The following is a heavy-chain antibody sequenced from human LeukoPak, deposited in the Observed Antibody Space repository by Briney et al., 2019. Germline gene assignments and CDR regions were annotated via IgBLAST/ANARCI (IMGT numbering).Heavy chain of an antibody. CDR3: ARGRGYDSGTYNYAFSDY. D-gene: IGHD3-22*01. J-gene: IGHJ4*02. V-gene: IGHV3-53*01. CDR2: IYSGGNT. Sequence: GGSLRLSCAASGFSVSNTYMSWVRQAPGKGLEWVSIIYSGGNTYYADSVKGRFTISRDNSKNTLYLQMNSLRAEDTTVYYCARGRGYDSGTYNYAFSDYWGQGTLVTVSS. CDR1: GFSVSNTY.